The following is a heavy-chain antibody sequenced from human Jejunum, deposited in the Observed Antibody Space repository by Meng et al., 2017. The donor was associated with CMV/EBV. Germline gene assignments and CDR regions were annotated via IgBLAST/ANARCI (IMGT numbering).Heavy chain of an antibody. CDR1: GASITTFNW. J-gene: IGHJ4*02. V-gene: IGHV4-4*02. CDR3: ARDLYYDTNGGD. Sequence: VSGASITTFNWWSWVRQAPGEGLQWLGDIFHSGSTTYSDSLKSRVTLSMDKSKNQFSLRLTSVTAADTAVYYCARDLYYDTNGGDWGPGTLVTVSS. D-gene: IGHD3-22*01. CDR2: IFHSGST.